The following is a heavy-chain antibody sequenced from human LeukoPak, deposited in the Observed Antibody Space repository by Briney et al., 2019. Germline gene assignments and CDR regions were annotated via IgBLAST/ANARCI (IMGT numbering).Heavy chain of an antibody. CDR2: IYSSGST. V-gene: IGHV4-39*01. CDR1: GGSISSGTYY. J-gene: IGHJ3*02. Sequence: PSETLSLTCTVSGGSISSGTYYWGWIRQRPGKGLEWIGSIYSSGSTYYNPSLKSRVTISADTSKNQFSLQLSSVTAADTAIYYCARRPPALGAFDIWGHGTMVTVSS. CDR3: ARRPPALGAFDI.